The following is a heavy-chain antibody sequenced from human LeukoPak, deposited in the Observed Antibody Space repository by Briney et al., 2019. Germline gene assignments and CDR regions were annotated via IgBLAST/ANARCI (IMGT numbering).Heavy chain of an antibody. CDR1: GYTFTDYY. CDR3: TRGYFHDMDV. V-gene: IGHV1-2*06. CDR2: ISPKSGGT. Sequence: ASVKVSCKAAGYTFTDYYLHWVRQAPGHGLEWMGRISPKSGGTNYAQKFQGRVTVTRDTSISTAYMELSRLRYDDTAVYYCTRGYFHDMDVWDKGTRDSVPS. J-gene: IGHJ6*03.